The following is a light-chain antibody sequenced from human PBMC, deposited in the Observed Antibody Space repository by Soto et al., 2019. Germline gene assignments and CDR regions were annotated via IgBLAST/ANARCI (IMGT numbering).Light chain of an antibody. V-gene: IGLV1-51*01. J-gene: IGLJ3*02. CDR2: DNN. Sequence: QSVLTQPPSVSAAPGQKVAISCSGSSSNIENNYVSWYQQLPGTAPKLLIYDNNKRRSGIPDRFSGSKSGTSATLGITGLQTGDEADYYCGTWDSSLSAGVFGGGTKLTVL. CDR1: SSNIENNY. CDR3: GTWDSSLSAGV.